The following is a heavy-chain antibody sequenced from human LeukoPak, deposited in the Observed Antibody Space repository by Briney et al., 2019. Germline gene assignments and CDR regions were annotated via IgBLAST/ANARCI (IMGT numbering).Heavy chain of an antibody. Sequence: GGSLRLSCAASGXTVSSNYVSWVRQAPGKGLEWVSVIYSGGGTYYADSVKGRFTISRDNSKNTVYLQMNSLGAEDTAVYYCARASFWFDYSGYYFDYWAREPWSPSPQ. D-gene: IGHD2-15*01. J-gene: IGHJ4*02. V-gene: IGHV3-66*01. CDR3: ARASFWFDYSGYYFDY. CDR1: GXTVSSNY. CDR2: IYSGGGT.